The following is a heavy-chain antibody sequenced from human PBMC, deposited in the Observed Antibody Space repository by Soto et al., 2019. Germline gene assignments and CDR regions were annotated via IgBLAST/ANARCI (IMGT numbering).Heavy chain of an antibody. CDR1: GGSISSGGYS. J-gene: IGHJ5*02. Sequence: SETLSLTCAVSGGSISSGGYSWSWIRQPPGKGLVWIGYIYHSGSTYYNPSLKSRVTISVDRSKNQFSLKLSSVTAADTAVYYCARGTGDFWSGYKFDPWGQGTLVTVSS. CDR3: ARGTGDFWSGYKFDP. V-gene: IGHV4-30-2*01. D-gene: IGHD3-3*01. CDR2: IYHSGST.